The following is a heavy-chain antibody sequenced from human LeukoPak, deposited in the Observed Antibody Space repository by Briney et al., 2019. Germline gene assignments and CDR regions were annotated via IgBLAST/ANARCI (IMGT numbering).Heavy chain of an antibody. CDR2: ISGSGGCT. Sequence: QPGGSLSLFCAASGFTFSIYAMSWVCQAPGKGRGWVSSISGSGGCTYYAHCVKGRFTISRDNSKNTLYPQMNSLRAEYTAVYYCAKRSGGEWLLYYFDYWGQGTLVTVSS. D-gene: IGHD3-3*01. CDR1: GFTFSIYA. J-gene: IGHJ4*02. CDR3: AKRSGGEWLLYYFDY. V-gene: IGHV3-23*01.